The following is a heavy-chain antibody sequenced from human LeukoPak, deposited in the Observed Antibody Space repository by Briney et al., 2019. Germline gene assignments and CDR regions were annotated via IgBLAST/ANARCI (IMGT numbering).Heavy chain of an antibody. D-gene: IGHD3-22*01. J-gene: IGHJ4*02. CDR1: GFTFGDYY. V-gene: IGHV3-11*01. CDR2: ISSSGSTI. CDR3: ARDPPYYYDSSGTFDY. Sequence: GGSLRLSCAASGFTFGDYYMSWIRQAPGKGLVWVSYISSSGSTIYYADSVKGRFTISRDNAKNSLYLQMNSLRAEDTAVYYCARDPPYYYDSSGTFDYWGQGTLVTVSS.